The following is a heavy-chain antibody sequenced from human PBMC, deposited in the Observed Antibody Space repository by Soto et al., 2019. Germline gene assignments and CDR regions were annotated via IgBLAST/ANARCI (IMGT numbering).Heavy chain of an antibody. CDR3: AKFHKVSARQPYDY. V-gene: IGHV3-23*01. CDR2: ISGSGIST. CDR1: GFTFNNYA. Sequence: EVQLLESGGGLVQPGGSLRLSCAASGFTFNNYAMSWVRQAPGKGLEWVSGISGSGISTYYADSVKGRFTISRDNSKNTVYLEMNSLRAEDTAVFYWAKFHKVSARQPYDYWGQGPLATFS. J-gene: IGHJ4*02. D-gene: IGHD3-10*01.